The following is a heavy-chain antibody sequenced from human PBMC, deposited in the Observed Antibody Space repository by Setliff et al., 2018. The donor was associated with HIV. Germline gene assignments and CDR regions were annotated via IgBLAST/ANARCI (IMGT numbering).Heavy chain of an antibody. CDR2: IYYTGST. Sequence: SETLSLTCTVSGASISSSSHHWAWIRQPPGKGLEYIGNIYYTGSTHHNPSLKSRAAISVDTSKNQISLKLSSVTAADTAVYYCARGRDKYGPIDYWGQGTLVTVSS. J-gene: IGHJ4*02. D-gene: IGHD3-10*01. CDR3: ARGRDKYGPIDY. CDR1: GASISSSSHH. V-gene: IGHV4-39*01.